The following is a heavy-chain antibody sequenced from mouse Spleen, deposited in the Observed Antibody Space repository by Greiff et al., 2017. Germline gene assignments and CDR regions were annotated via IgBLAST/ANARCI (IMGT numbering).Heavy chain of an antibody. V-gene: IGHV5-9*04. CDR1: GFTFSSYA. Sequence: EVKLVESGGGLVKLGGSLKLSCAASGFTFSSYAMSWVRQTPEKRLEWVATISSGGGNTYYPDSVKGRFTISRDNAKNTLYLQMSSLKSEDTAMYYCARQGYYGLYYAMDYWGQGTSVTVSS. CDR2: ISSGGGNT. D-gene: IGHD1-2*01. CDR3: ARQGYYGLYYAMDY. J-gene: IGHJ4*01.